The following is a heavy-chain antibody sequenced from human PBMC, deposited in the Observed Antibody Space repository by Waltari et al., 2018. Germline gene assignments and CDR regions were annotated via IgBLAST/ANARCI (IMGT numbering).Heavy chain of an antibody. CDR2: IYYSGST. J-gene: IGHJ3*02. CDR3: ARDRDVVVPAADAFDI. V-gene: IGHV4-39*07. Sequence: QLQLQESGPGLVKTSETLSLTCPVSGGSLSSSSYYWGWIRQPPGKVLEWIGSIYYSGSTYYNPSLKSRVTISVDTSKNQFSLKLSSVTAADTAVYYCARDRDVVVPAADAFDIWGQGTMVTVSS. CDR1: GGSLSSSSYY. D-gene: IGHD2-2*01.